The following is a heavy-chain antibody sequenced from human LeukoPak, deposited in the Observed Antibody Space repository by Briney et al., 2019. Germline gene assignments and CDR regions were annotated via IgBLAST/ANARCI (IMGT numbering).Heavy chain of an antibody. D-gene: IGHD6-19*01. CDR1: GFTFCKNW. J-gene: IGHJ4*02. CDR3: ARARVAGTYYFDQ. V-gene: IGHV3-74*01. CDR2: INTDGSTT. Sequence: GGSLRLSCAASGFTFCKNWMHWVRQAPGKGRVWVSRINTDGSTTTYADSVKGRYTISRDNAENTLFLQMNSLTAGDTAVHFCARARVAGTYYFDQWGQGTLVTVSS.